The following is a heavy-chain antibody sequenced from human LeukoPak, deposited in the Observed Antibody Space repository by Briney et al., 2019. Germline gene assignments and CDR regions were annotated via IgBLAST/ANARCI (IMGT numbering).Heavy chain of an antibody. CDR2: INQDGSEE. CDR1: GFTFSNYW. CDR3: VRDGGVSGYDLLDY. Sequence: HPGGSLRLSCAASGFTFSNYWMTWVRQAPGKGLEWVAHINQDGSEEHYMDSVKARFTISRDNAKNSLSLQMNSLRAEDTAEYYCVRDGGVSGYDLLDYWGRGTLVTVSS. J-gene: IGHJ4*02. D-gene: IGHD5-12*01. V-gene: IGHV3-7*01.